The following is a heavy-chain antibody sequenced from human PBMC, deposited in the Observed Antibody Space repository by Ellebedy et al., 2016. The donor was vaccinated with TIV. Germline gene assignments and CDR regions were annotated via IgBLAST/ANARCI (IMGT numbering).Heavy chain of an antibody. J-gene: IGHJ5*02. CDR2: INPNSGGT. CDR3: AREDCSGGSCYWDS. V-gene: IGHV1-2*02. CDR1: GYTFTGYY. D-gene: IGHD2-15*01. Sequence: ASVKVSCKASGYTFTGYYMHWVRQAPGQGLEWMGWINPNSGGTNYAQKFQGRVTMTRDTSISTASMELSRLRSDDTAVYYCAREDCSGGSCYWDSWGQGTLVTVSS.